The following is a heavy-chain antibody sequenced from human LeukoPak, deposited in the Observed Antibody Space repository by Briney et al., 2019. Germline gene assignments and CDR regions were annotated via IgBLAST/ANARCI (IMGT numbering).Heavy chain of an antibody. CDR2: MYSGGST. D-gene: IGHD3-22*01. CDR1: GFTVSSNS. Sequence: GGPLSLSCAASGFTVSSNSMSWVRQAPGKGLEWVSVMYSGGSTFYADSVKGRFTISRDNSKNTLHLQMNSLRAEDTAVYYWARKHYYDSSGFLLPMDYWGQGTLVTVSS. V-gene: IGHV3-66*01. CDR3: ARKHYYDSSGFLLPMDY. J-gene: IGHJ4*02.